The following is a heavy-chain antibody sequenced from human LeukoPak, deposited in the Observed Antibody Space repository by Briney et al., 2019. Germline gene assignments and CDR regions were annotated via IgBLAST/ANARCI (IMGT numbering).Heavy chain of an antibody. CDR3: AKGRIVVVPAASDY. CDR1: GFTFSSYA. J-gene: IGHJ4*02. Sequence: GGSLRLSCAASGFTFSSYAMSWVRQAPGKGLEWVSAISGSGGSTYYADSVKGRFTISRDNSENTLYLQMNSLRAEDTAVYYCAKGRIVVVPAASDYWGQGTLVTVSS. V-gene: IGHV3-23*01. CDR2: ISGSGGST. D-gene: IGHD2-2*01.